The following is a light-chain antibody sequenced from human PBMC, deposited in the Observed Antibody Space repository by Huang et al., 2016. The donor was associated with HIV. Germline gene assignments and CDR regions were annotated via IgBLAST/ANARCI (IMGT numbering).Light chain of an antibody. CDR1: QSRSPTY. V-gene: IGKV3-20*01. CDR3: QQYVRSPWT. CDR2: GTS. J-gene: IGKJ1*01. Sequence: EIVLTQSPGTLSLSPGERAALSCRASQSRSPTYLAWYQQGPGQGPRLLIYGTSTRATGIPDRFSGSGSGTDFTLTISRLEPEDFAMYYCQQYVRSPWTFGQGTKVEIK.